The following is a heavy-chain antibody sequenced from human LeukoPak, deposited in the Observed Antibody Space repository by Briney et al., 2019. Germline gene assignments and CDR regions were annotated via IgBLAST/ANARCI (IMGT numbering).Heavy chain of an antibody. D-gene: IGHD6-19*01. J-gene: IGHJ4*02. CDR2: INPSGGST. V-gene: IGHV1-46*01. CDR3: ARALIAVAGCYFDY. CDR1: GYTFTSNY. Sequence: ASVKVSCKASGYTFTSNYMLWVRQAPGQGLEWMGIINPSGGSTSYAQKFQGRVAMTRDTSTSTVYMELSSLRSEDTAVYYCARALIAVAGCYFDYWGQGTLVTVSS.